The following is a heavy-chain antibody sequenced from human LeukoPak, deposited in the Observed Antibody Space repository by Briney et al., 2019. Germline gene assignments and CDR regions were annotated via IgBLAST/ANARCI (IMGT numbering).Heavy chain of an antibody. CDR1: GFTFSSYG. CDR3: AKDERRYCSSTSCYYPVDY. CDR2: ISYDGSNK. J-gene: IGHJ4*02. D-gene: IGHD2-2*01. Sequence: PGRSLRLSCAASGFTFSSYGMHWVRQAPGKGLEWVAVISYDGSNKYYADSVKGRFTISRDNSKNTLYLQMNSLRAEDTAVYYCAKDERRYCSSTSCYYPVDYCGQGTLVTVSS. V-gene: IGHV3-30*18.